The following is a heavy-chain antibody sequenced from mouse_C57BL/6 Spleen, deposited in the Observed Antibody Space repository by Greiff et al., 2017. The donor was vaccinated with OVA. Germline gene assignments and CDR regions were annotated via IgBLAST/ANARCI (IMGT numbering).Heavy chain of an antibody. Sequence: QVQLQQSGAELVKPGASVKMSCKASGYTFTSYWITWVKQRPGQGLEWIGDIYPGSGSTNYNEKFKSKATLTVDTSSSTAYMQLSSLTSEDSAVYYCARHDGYYDYYAMEYWGQGTSVTVSS. CDR2: IYPGSGST. J-gene: IGHJ4*01. CDR3: ARHDGYYDYYAMEY. D-gene: IGHD2-3*01. V-gene: IGHV1-55*01. CDR1: GYTFTSYW.